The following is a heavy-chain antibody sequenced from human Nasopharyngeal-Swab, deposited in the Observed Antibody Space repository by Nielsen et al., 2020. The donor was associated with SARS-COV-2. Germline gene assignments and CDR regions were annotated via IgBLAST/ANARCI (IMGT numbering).Heavy chain of an antibody. Sequence: SETLPLTCTVSGGSISSYYWSWIRQPPGKGLEWIGYIYYSGSTNYNPSLKSRVTISVDTSKNQFSLKLSSVTAADTAVYYCARDYGGPNWFDPWGQGTLVTVSS. J-gene: IGHJ5*02. CDR3: ARDYGGPNWFDP. D-gene: IGHD4-23*01. CDR2: IYYSGST. V-gene: IGHV4-59*01. CDR1: GGSISSYY.